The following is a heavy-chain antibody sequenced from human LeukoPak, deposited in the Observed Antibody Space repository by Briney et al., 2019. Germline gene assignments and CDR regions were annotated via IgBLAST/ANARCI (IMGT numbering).Heavy chain of an antibody. CDR2: INSDGSST. CDR1: GFTFSTYS. V-gene: IGHV3-74*01. D-gene: IGHD4-17*01. J-gene: IGHJ4*02. Sequence: GGSLRLSCAASGFTFSTYSMNWVRQAPGKGLVWVSRINSDGSSTSYADSVKGRFTISRDNAKNTLYLQMNSLRAEDTAVYYCARATVTLDYWGQGTLVTVSS. CDR3: ARATVTLDY.